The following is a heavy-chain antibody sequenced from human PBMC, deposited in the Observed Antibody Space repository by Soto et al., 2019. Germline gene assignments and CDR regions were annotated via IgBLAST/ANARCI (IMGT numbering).Heavy chain of an antibody. V-gene: IGHV3-53*04. J-gene: IGHJ6*03. CDR3: ARDFARNYYYYMDV. CDR2: IYSGGST. Sequence: GGSLRLSCAASGFTVSSNYMSWVRQAPGKGLEWVSVIYSGGSTYYADSVKGRFTISRHNSKNTLYLQMNSLRAEDTAVYYCARDFARNYYYYMDVWGKGTTVTVSS. CDR1: GFTVSSNY.